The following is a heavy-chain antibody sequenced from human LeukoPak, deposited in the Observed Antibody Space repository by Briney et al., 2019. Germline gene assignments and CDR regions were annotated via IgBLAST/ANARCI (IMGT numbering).Heavy chain of an antibody. CDR1: GFTFSSYS. V-gene: IGHV3-21*01. Sequence: GGSLRLSCAASGFTFSSYSMNWVRQAPGKGLEWVSSISSSSSYIYYADSVKGRFTISRDNAKNSLYPQMNSLRAEDTAVYYCASPVGHYDILTGYYPPLGYWGQGTLVTVSS. D-gene: IGHD3-9*01. CDR2: ISSSSSYI. J-gene: IGHJ4*02. CDR3: ASPVGHYDILTGYYPPLGY.